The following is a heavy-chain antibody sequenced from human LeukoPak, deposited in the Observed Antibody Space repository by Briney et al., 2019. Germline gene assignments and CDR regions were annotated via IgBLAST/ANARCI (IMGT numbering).Heavy chain of an antibody. CDR3: AKTQGYYGSSTGDY. CDR1: GFTFSSYG. CDR2: ISYDGSNK. D-gene: IGHD3-10*01. V-gene: IGHV3-30*18. Sequence: GRSLRLSCAASGFTFSSYGMHWVRQAPGKGLEWVAVISYDGSNKYYADSVKGRFTISRDNSKNTLYLQMNSLRAEDTAVYYCAKTQGYYGSSTGDYWGQGTLVTVSS. J-gene: IGHJ4*02.